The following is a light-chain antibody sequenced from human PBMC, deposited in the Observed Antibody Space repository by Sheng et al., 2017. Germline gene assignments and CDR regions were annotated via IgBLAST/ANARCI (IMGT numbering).Light chain of an antibody. CDR2: RNN. Sequence: QSVLTQPPSASGTPGQRVTISCSGSSSNIGSNYVYWYQQLPGTAPKLLIYRNNQRPSGVPDRFSGSKSGTSASLAISGLRSEDEADYYCAAWDDSLSGRVFGRRDQADRP. CDR3: AAWDDSLSGRV. CDR1: SSNIGSNY. V-gene: IGLV1-47*01. J-gene: IGLJ3*02.